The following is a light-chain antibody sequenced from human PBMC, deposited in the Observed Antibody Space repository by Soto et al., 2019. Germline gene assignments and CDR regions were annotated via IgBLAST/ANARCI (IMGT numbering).Light chain of an antibody. CDR1: QNVNSGS. CDR2: GAT. Sequence: DIALTQSPGTLSLSPGDRAILSCRASQNVNSGSLAWYQQRPGQATRLLIYGATIRATGIPDKFSGSGSGTDFTLTISRLEPEDFAVYYCQQYGSSVRTFGQGTKVEIK. J-gene: IGKJ1*01. V-gene: IGKV3-20*01. CDR3: QQYGSSVRT.